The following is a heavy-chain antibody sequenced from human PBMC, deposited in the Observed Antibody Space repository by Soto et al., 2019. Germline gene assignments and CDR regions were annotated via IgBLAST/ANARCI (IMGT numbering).Heavy chain of an antibody. CDR2: INHSGST. D-gene: IGHD2-15*01. CDR3: ARGFRFCSGGSCYSGWFDP. J-gene: IGHJ5*02. Sequence: QVQLQQWGAGLLKPSETLSLTCVVYGGSFSGYYWSWMRQPPAQGLECIGEINHSGSTNYNPSLKSRVTISVDTSKTQFSLKLSSATAADTAVYYCARGFRFCSGGSCYSGWFDPWGQGTLVTVSS. CDR1: GGSFSGYY. V-gene: IGHV4-34*01.